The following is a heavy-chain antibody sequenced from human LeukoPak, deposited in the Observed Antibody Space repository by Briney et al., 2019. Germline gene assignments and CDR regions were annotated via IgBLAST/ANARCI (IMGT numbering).Heavy chain of an antibody. Sequence: SETLSLTCAASGYSISSGYYWGWIRQPPGKGLEWIGSIYHSGSTYYNPSLKSRVTISVDTSKSQFSLKLSSVTAADTAVYYCARWDYGDYEAPSWGQGTLVTVSS. CDR3: ARWDYGDYEAPS. J-gene: IGHJ5*02. D-gene: IGHD4-17*01. V-gene: IGHV4-38-2*01. CDR2: IYHSGST. CDR1: GYSISSGYY.